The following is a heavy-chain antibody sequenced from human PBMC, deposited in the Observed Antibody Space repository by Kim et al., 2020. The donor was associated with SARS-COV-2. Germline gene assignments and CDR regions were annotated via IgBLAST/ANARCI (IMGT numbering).Heavy chain of an antibody. CDR2: INAGNGNT. V-gene: IGHV1-3*01. J-gene: IGHJ4*02. CDR1: GYTFTSYA. D-gene: IGHD3-22*01. CDR3: ARDSQGIVVVTLDY. Sequence: ASVKVSCKASGYTFTSYAMHWVRQAPGQRLEWMGWINAGNGNTKYSQKFQGRVTITRDTSASTAYMELSSLRSEDTAVYYCARDSQGIVVVTLDYWGQGTLVTVSS.